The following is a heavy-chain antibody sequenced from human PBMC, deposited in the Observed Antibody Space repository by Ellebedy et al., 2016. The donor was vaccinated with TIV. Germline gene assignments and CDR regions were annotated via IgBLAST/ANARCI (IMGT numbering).Heavy chain of an antibody. D-gene: IGHD2-2*01. V-gene: IGHV3-11*01. CDR3: ARDARFIDQQHNWFDP. Sequence: GGSLRLSCAASGFTFSDYYMIWIRQGPGKELEGVTYSSNSGSTIYYAGTVKGRFTISRENAKNSLSLLMNSLRAEDTAVYYCARDARFIDQQHNWFDPWGQGTLVTVSS. J-gene: IGHJ5*02. CDR2: SSNSGSTI. CDR1: GFTFSDYY.